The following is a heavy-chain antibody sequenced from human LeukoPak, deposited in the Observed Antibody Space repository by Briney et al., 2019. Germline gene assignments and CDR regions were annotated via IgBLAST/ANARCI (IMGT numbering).Heavy chain of an antibody. CDR3: EETDYYDSSDDY. CDR1: GFTFRSYA. J-gene: IGHJ4*02. Sequence: PGGSLRLSCAAPGFTFRSYAMSWVSQAPGKGLEWVLAISGSGTSTYYADSVKGRFTISRDNSKNTLYLQMNSLRAEDTAAYYCEETDYYDSSDDYWGQGTLVTVSS. D-gene: IGHD3-22*01. CDR2: ISGSGTST. V-gene: IGHV3-23*01.